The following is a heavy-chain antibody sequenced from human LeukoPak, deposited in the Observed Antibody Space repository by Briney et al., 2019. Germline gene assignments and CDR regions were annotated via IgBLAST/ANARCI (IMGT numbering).Heavy chain of an antibody. CDR1: GYSISSGYF. CDR2: IYHSGTT. D-gene: IGHD3-22*01. J-gene: IGHJ5*02. V-gene: IGHV4-38-2*02. CDR3: ARRVNYDSSVSWFDP. Sequence: SETLSLTCTVSGYSISSGYFWGWIRQPPGKGLEWIGNIYHSGTTHYNPSLKSRVTISVDTSKNQFSLKLSSVTAADTAVYYCARRVNYDSSVSWFDPWGQGTLVTVSS.